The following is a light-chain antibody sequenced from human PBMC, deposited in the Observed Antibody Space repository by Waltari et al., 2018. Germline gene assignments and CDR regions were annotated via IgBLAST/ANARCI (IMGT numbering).Light chain of an antibody. J-gene: IGKJ1*01. CDR1: QSVSSSY. Sequence: EIVLTQSPGTLSLSPGERATLSCRASQSVSSSYLAWYQQKPGQAPRLLIYGAASRATGVPDRFSGSGSGTDITLTIDRLEPEDFAVYYCQKYDGSLWPFGQGTKVEIK. CDR3: QKYDGSLWP. CDR2: GAA. V-gene: IGKV3-20*01.